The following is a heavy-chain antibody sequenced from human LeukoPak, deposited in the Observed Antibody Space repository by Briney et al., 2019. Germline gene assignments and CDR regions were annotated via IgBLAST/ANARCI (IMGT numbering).Heavy chain of an antibody. CDR2: IWYDGSKK. Sequence: PGGSLRLSCAASGFTFSSFGMHWVRQAPGKGLEWVAIIWYDGSKKYYADSLRGRFTISRDNSKNTLYLQMNSLRAEDTAVYYCARGEQLENRGQGTLVTVSS. J-gene: IGHJ4*02. D-gene: IGHD6-13*01. V-gene: IGHV3-33*01. CDR1: GFTFSSFG. CDR3: ARGEQLEN.